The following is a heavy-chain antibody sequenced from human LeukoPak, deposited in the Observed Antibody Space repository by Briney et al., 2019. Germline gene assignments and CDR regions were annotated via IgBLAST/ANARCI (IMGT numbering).Heavy chain of an antibody. J-gene: IGHJ4*02. V-gene: IGHV1-69*04. CDR3: ARDRKGCSNGSCYSASDY. Sequence: GSSVKVSCKASGGTFSNYGINWVRQAPGQGLEWMGRIIPMPDIANYAQKFQGRVTITPDKSTSTAYMELSSLTSEDTAVYFCARDRKGCSNGSCYSASDYWGQGTLVTVSS. D-gene: IGHD2-15*01. CDR2: IIPMPDIA. CDR1: GGTFSNYG.